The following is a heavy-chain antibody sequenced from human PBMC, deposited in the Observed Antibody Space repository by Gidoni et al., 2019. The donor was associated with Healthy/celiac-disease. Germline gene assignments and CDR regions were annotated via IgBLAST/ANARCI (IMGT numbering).Heavy chain of an antibody. D-gene: IGHD3-9*01. J-gene: IGHJ4*02. CDR2: IKQDGSEK. CDR3: ARDSLSGSQLGRFDY. CDR1: GCTFSSYW. Sequence: EVQLVGSGGGLVQPGGSLRLSCAASGCTFSSYWMSWVRQAPGKGLEWVANIKQDGSEKYYVDSVKGRFTISRDNAKNSLYLQMNSLRAEDTAVYYCARDSLSGSQLGRFDYWGQGTLVTVSS. V-gene: IGHV3-7*03.